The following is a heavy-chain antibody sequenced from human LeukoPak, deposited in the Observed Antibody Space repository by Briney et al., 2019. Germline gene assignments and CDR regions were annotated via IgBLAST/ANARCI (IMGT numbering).Heavy chain of an antibody. Sequence: PSETLSLTCTVSGGSVSSSDNFWGWIRQPPGKGLEWIATISYTGSTQYNPSLKSRVTISVYKTKHQFSLKLNSVTATDTAVYYCARHTSGSSLDYWGQGSLVTVSS. CDR3: ARHTSGSSLDY. V-gene: IGHV4-39*01. D-gene: IGHD2-2*01. CDR1: GGSVSSSDNF. CDR2: ISYTGST. J-gene: IGHJ4*02.